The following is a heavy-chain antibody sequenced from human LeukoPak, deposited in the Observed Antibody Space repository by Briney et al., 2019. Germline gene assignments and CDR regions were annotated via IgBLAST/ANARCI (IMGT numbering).Heavy chain of an antibody. CDR3: ARHARDVGNYYFDY. J-gene: IGHJ4*02. CDR2: INHSGST. D-gene: IGHD3-10*02. CDR1: GGSFNGCY. Sequence: SETLSLTCAVYGGSFNGCYWTWIRQPPGKGLEWIGEINHSGSTDYNPSLKSRVTISVDTSKNQFSLKLNSVTAADTAVYYCARHARDVGNYYFDYWGQGTLITVSS. V-gene: IGHV4-34*01.